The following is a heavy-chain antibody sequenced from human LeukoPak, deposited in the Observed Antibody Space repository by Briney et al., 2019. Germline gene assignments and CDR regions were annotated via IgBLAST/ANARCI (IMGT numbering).Heavy chain of an antibody. V-gene: IGHV3-21*01. CDR1: GFTFSSYS. CDR2: ISSSSSYM. J-gene: IGHJ4*02. D-gene: IGHD6-19*01. Sequence: GGSLRLSCAASGFTFSSYSMNWVRQAPGKGLEWVSSISSSSSYMYYADSVKGRFTISRDNAKNSLYLQMNSLRAEDTAVYYCARRRASSGWKLFDYWGQGTLVTVSS. CDR3: ARRRASSGWKLFDY.